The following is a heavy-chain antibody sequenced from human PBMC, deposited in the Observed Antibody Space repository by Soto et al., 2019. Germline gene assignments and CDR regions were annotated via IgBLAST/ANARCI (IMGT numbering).Heavy chain of an antibody. CDR1: GGTFSNHA. J-gene: IGHJ4*02. CDR2: IIALSGTT. D-gene: IGHD3-22*01. CDR3: ARGPDRSGFYLFDY. V-gene: IGHV1-69*13. Sequence: SVKVSCKASGGTFSNHALSWVRQAPGQGPEWMGGIIALSGTTNYAQKFQGRVTITVDESMTTAYMELSSLRYEDTAVYYCARGPDRSGFYLFDYWGQGTLVNVSS.